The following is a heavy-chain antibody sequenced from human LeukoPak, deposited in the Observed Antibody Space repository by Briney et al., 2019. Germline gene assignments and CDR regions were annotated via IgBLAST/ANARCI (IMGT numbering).Heavy chain of an antibody. Sequence: GGSLRLSCAASGFTFSSSGMHWVRQAPGKGLEWVANIWHDGSAKYYVDSVKGRFIISRDNAKNSLFLQMNSLRAEDTAVYYCAREISGSHPNDYRGQGTLVTVSS. V-gene: IGHV3-7*01. CDR3: AREISGSHPNDY. CDR1: GFTFSSSG. D-gene: IGHD1-26*01. CDR2: IWHDGSAK. J-gene: IGHJ4*02.